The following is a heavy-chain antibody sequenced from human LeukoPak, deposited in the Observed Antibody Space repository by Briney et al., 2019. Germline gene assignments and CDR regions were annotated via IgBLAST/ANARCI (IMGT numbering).Heavy chain of an antibody. CDR2: IIPIFGTA. J-gene: IGHJ4*02. CDR1: GGTFSSYA. V-gene: IGHV1-69*05. CDR3: AIWGQQLAFDY. D-gene: IGHD6-13*01. Sequence: ASVKVSCKASGGTFSSYAISWGRQAPGQGLEGMGGIIPIFGTANYAQKFQGRVTITTDESTSTAYMELSSLRSEDTAVYYCAIWGQQLAFDYWGQGTLVTVSS.